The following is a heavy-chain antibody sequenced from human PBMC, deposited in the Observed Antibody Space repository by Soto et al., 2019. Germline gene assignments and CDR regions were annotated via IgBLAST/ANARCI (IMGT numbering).Heavy chain of an antibody. V-gene: IGHV3-7*03. CDR2: IKQDVGEK. CDR1: GFTFSSYW. J-gene: IGHJ4*02. Sequence: GSLRLSCAVSGFTFSSYWMSWVRQAPGKGLEWVANIKQDVGEKYYVDSVKGRFTISRDNAKNSLYLQMNSLRGDDTAVYYCVRDYRVSYGYGPFDYWGQGTLVTVSS. D-gene: IGHD3-16*01. CDR3: VRDYRVSYGYGPFDY.